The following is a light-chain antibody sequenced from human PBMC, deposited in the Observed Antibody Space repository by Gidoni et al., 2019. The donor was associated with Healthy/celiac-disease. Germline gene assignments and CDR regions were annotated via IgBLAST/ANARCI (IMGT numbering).Light chain of an antibody. CDR3: LQRSNWPRGT. V-gene: IGKV3-11*01. CDR2: DAS. J-gene: IGKJ4*01. CDR1: QSITHN. Sequence: EIVLTQSPATLSLSPGEGATLSCTSSQSITHNLAWYQQKPGQPPRLLIFDASTRATGVPARFSASWSGTDFTLTISCLDLEDFAIFYCLQRSNWPRGTFGGGTKLEIK.